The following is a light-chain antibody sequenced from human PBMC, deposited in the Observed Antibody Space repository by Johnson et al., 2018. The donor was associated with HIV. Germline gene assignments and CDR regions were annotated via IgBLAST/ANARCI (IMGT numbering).Light chain of an antibody. CDR3: GTWDSSLSVYV. CDR2: DNH. Sequence: QSVLTQPPSVSAAPGQKVTISCSGSSSNIGNNYVSWYQQFPGTAPKLLIYDNHKRPSGIPDRVSGSKSGTSATLGITGLQTGDEADYYCGTWDSSLSVYVVGTGTKVTVL. V-gene: IGLV1-51*01. CDR1: SSNIGNNY. J-gene: IGLJ1*01.